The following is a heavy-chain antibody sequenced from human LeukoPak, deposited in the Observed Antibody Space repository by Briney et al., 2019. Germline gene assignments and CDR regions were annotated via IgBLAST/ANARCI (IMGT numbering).Heavy chain of an antibody. CDR2: IIPVFGTS. D-gene: IGHD2-2*02. CDR3: ARVTGGRYCSTTSCYMRGWFDP. Sequence: GSSVKVSCKASGGTFSSYAISWVRQAPGQGLEWMGGIIPVFGTSNYAQKFQGRVTITADESTRTAYMELSSLRSEDTAVYYCARVTGGRYCSTTSCYMRGWFDPWGQGTLVIVSS. CDR1: GGTFSSYA. J-gene: IGHJ5*02. V-gene: IGHV1-69*01.